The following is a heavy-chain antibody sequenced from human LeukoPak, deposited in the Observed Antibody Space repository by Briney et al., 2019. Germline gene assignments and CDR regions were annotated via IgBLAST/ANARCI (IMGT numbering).Heavy chain of an antibody. CDR1: GYTFTSYD. V-gene: IGHV1-8*01. Sequence: ASVKVSCKASGYTFTSYDINWVRQATGQGLEWMGWMNPNSGNTGYAQKFQGRVTMTRSTSISTAYMELSSLRSEDTAVYYCARAKDFWSGYYRLSFDYWGRGTLVTVSS. J-gene: IGHJ4*02. D-gene: IGHD3-3*01. CDR2: MNPNSGNT. CDR3: ARAKDFWSGYYRLSFDY.